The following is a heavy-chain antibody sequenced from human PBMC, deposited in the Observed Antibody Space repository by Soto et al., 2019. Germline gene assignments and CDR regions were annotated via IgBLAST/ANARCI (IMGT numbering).Heavy chain of an antibody. CDR2: IYYSGST. Sequence: TLSLTCTVSGGSISSGGYYWSWIRQHPGKGLEWIGYIYYSGSTCYNPSLKSRVTISVDTSKNQFSLKLSSVTAADTAVYYCARQYYYYGMDVWGQGTTVTVSS. CDR3: ARQYYYYGMDV. CDR1: GGSISSGGYY. V-gene: IGHV4-31*03. J-gene: IGHJ6*02.